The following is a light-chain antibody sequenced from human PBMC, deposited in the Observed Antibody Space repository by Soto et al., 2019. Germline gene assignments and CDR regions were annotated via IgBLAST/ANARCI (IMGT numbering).Light chain of an antibody. V-gene: IGKV1-13*02. Sequence: AIQLTQSPSSLSASVGDRVTITCRASPDIRGAVAWYQQKPGKAPKILIYDVSILESGVPSRFSGSSSGTDFTLTISSLQPGDFATYYCQQFNSYPITFGQGTRLEIK. J-gene: IGKJ5*01. CDR1: PDIRGA. CDR2: DVS. CDR3: QQFNSYPIT.